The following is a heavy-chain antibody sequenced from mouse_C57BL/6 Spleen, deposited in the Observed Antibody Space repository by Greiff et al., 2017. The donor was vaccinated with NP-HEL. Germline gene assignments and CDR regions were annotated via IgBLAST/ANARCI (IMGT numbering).Heavy chain of an antibody. Sequence: QVQLQQSGAELVRPGASVTLSCKASGYTFTDYEMHWVKQTPVHGLEWIGAIDPETGGTAYNQKFKGKAILTADKSSSTAYMALRSLTSEDAAGYYCTTDGAGAAWFAYWGQGTLVTVSA. V-gene: IGHV1-15*01. CDR1: GYTFTDYE. CDR3: TTDGAGAAWFAY. D-gene: IGHD3-2*02. CDR2: IDPETGGT. J-gene: IGHJ3*01.